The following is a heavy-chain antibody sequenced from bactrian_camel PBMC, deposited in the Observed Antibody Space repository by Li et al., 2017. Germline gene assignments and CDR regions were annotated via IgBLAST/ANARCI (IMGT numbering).Heavy chain of an antibody. Sequence: HVQLVESGGGSVQAGGSLRLSCTASGFTFDDSEMGWFRLAPGIECELVSTITNNGRTYYADSVKGRFTISKVKDTLSLQMNDVKPEDTGLYYCALDRGIRDPWWLLRKLRPDFGHWGQGTQVTVS. CDR1: GFTFDDSE. D-gene: IGHD2*01. V-gene: IGHV3S63*01. CDR2: ITNNGRT. CDR3: ALDRGIRDPWWLLRKLRPDFGH. J-gene: IGHJ6*01.